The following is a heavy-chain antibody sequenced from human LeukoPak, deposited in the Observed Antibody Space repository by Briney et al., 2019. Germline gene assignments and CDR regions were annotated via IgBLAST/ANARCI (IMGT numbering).Heavy chain of an antibody. CDR1: GFTFSSYA. Sequence: GGSLRLSCVASGFTFSSYAMSWVRQAPGKGLEWVSAISGSGGSTYYADSVKGRFTISRDNSKNTLYLQMNSLRAEDTAVYYCAKASVWFGGDLYFDYWGQGTLVTVSS. CDR2: ISGSGGST. J-gene: IGHJ4*02. D-gene: IGHD3-10*01. CDR3: AKASVWFGGDLYFDY. V-gene: IGHV3-23*01.